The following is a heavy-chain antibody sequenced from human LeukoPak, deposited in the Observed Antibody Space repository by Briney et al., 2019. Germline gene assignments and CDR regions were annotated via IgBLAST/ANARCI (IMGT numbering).Heavy chain of an antibody. V-gene: IGHV3-48*03. CDR2: ISSSGSTI. J-gene: IGHJ3*02. CDR1: GFTVSSDY. Sequence: SGGSLRLSCAASGFTVSSDYMTWVRQAPGKGLEWISYISSSGSTIYYADSVKGRFTISRDNAKNSLYLQMNSLTVEDTAVYYCARVIVGAPNKAFDIWGQGTMVTVSS. CDR3: ARVIVGAPNKAFDI. D-gene: IGHD1-26*01.